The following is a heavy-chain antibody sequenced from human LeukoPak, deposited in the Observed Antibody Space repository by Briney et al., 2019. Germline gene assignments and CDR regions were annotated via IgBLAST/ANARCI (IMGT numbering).Heavy chain of an antibody. CDR3: ARDQSGGDYDWFDT. V-gene: IGHV1-18*01. D-gene: IGHD4-17*01. CDR1: GYTFIMYG. CDR2: ISPYNGNT. Sequence: ASLKVSCKASGYTFIMYGVTWVRQAPGQGLEWMGRISPYNGNTNYAQNLLGRVTMTTDTSTTTAYMELRSLRSDDTAIYYCARDQSGGDYDWFDTWGQGTLVAVPT. J-gene: IGHJ5*02.